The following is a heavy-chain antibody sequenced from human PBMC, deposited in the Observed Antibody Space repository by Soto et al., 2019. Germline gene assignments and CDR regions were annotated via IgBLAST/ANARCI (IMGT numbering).Heavy chain of an antibody. V-gene: IGHV4-59*08. CDR3: ARHLRLHYDFWSGPYMDV. J-gene: IGHJ6*03. CDR1: GGSISSYY. Sequence: PSETLSLTCTVSGGSISSYYWSWIRQPPGKGLEWIGYIYYSGSTNYNPSLKSRVTISVDTSKNQFSLKLSSVTAADTAVYYCARHLRLHYDFWSGPYMDVCGKGTTVTVSS. D-gene: IGHD3-3*01. CDR2: IYYSGST.